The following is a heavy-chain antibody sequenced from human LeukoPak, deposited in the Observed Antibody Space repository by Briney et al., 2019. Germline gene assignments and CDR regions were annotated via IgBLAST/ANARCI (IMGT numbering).Heavy chain of an antibody. Sequence: ASVKVSCKASGYTFTGYYMHWVRQAPGQGLEWMGWINPNSGGTNYAQKFQGRVTMTRGTSISTAYMELSRLRSDDTAVYYCARVGYYDSSGYYFQHWGQGTLVTVSS. V-gene: IGHV1-2*02. CDR1: GYTFTGYY. CDR2: INPNSGGT. D-gene: IGHD3-22*01. J-gene: IGHJ1*01. CDR3: ARVGYYDSSGYYFQH.